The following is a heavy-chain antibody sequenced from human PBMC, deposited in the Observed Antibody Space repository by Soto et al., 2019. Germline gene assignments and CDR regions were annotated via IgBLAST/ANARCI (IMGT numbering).Heavy chain of an antibody. V-gene: IGHV4-59*01. J-gene: IGHJ4*02. CDR3: ARIRGLGEVSAYFDY. D-gene: IGHD3-16*02. Sequence: PSETLSLTCTVSRGSISSYYWSWIRQPPGKGLEWIGYISYSGNTNYNASLKSRVTISVDTSTNQFSLRVTSVTAADTAVYYCARIRGLGEVSAYFDYWGQGAPVTVSS. CDR1: RGSISSYY. CDR2: ISYSGNT.